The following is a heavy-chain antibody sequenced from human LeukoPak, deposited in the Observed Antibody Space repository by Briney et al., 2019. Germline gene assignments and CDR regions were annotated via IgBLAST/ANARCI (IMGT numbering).Heavy chain of an antibody. CDR1: GGSISSYY. J-gene: IGHJ4*02. D-gene: IGHD6-19*01. CDR3: ARWGLAVAGNYFDY. Sequence: PSETLSLTCTVSGGSISSYYWSWIRQPPGKGLEWIGYIYYSGCTNYNPSLKSRVTISVDTSKNQFSLKLSSVTAADTAVYYCARWGLAVAGNYFDYWGQGTLVTVSS. V-gene: IGHV4-59*08. CDR2: IYYSGCT.